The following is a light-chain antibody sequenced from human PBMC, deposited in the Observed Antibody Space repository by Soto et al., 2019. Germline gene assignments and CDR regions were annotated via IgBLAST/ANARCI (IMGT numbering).Light chain of an antibody. CDR3: CSYTDGSSLL. Sequence: QSVLPQPDSVSESPGQSISISCGGGRNDIGTYNLVSWYQQHPGKAPKLIIYEANKRPSGVSNRFSGSRSGNTASLTISGRQAEDEADYYCCSYTDGSSLLFGGGTKLTVL. V-gene: IGLV2-23*01. CDR2: EAN. CDR1: RNDIGTYNL. J-gene: IGLJ3*02.